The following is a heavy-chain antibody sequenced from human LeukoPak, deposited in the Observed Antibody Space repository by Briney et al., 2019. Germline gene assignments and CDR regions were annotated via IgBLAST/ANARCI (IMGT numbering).Heavy chain of an antibody. CDR2: IYYSGSI. D-gene: IGHD3-10*01. CDR1: GDSISGSSDY. CDR3: ARAELAGSYYDY. J-gene: IGHJ4*02. Sequence: SETLSLTCTVSGDSISGSSDYWGWIRQPPGKGLEWIGSIYYSGSIYYNPSLKSRVTISVDTSKNQFSLKVSSVTAADSALYYCARAELAGSYYDYWGQGTLVTVSS. V-gene: IGHV4-39*07.